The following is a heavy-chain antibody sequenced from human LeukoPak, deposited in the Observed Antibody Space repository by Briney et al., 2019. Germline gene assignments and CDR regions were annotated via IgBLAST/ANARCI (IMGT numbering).Heavy chain of an antibody. D-gene: IGHD6-19*01. J-gene: IGHJ4*02. CDR1: GGTFSSYA. CDR2: IIPIFGTA. V-gene: IGHV1-69*13. Sequence: GAPVKVSCKASGGTFSSYAISWVRQAPGQGLEWMGGIIPIFGTANYAQKFQGRVTITADESTSTAYMELSSLRSEDTAVYYCARSHSSGWYYFDYWGQGTLVTVSS. CDR3: ARSHSSGWYYFDY.